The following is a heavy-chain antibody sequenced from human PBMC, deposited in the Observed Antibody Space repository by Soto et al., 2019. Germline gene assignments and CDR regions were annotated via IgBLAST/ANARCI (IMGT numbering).Heavy chain of an antibody. CDR1: GYTYTSYG. CDR3: ARDEGYCSSTSCPAANAFDI. V-gene: IGHV1-18*01. J-gene: IGHJ3*02. CDR2: ISAYNGNT. D-gene: IGHD2-2*01. Sequence: GASVKVSCKASGYTYTSYGISWVRQAPGQRLERMGWISAYNGNTNYAQKLQGRVTMTTDTSTSTAYMELRSLRSDDTAVYYCARDEGYCSSTSCPAANAFDIWGQGTMVTVSS.